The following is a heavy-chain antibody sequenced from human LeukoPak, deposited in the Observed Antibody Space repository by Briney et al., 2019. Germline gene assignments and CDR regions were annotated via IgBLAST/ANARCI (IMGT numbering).Heavy chain of an antibody. J-gene: IGHJ4*02. Sequence: GGSLRLSCAASGFTFSSYAMNWVRQAPGKGLEWVSTISGSGGPTYYADSVRGRFTISRDNSKSTLYLQMNSLKAEDTAVYYCAKDLGNSYGYVLFDYWGQGILVTVSS. CDR2: ISGSGGPT. V-gene: IGHV3-23*01. CDR1: GFTFSSYA. D-gene: IGHD5-18*01. CDR3: AKDLGNSYGYVLFDY.